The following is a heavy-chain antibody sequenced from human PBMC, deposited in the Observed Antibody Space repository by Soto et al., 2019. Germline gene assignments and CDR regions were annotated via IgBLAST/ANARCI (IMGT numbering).Heavy chain of an antibody. Sequence: GGSLRLSCAASGFTVSSNYMSWVRQAPGKGLEWVSVIYSGGSTYYADSVKGRFTISRHNSKNTLYLQMNSLRAEDTAVYYCARVRGSGTKGDYYYYMDVWGKGTTVTVSS. CDR3: ARVRGSGTKGDYYYYMDV. V-gene: IGHV3-53*04. J-gene: IGHJ6*03. D-gene: IGHD3-10*01. CDR2: IYSGGST. CDR1: GFTVSSNY.